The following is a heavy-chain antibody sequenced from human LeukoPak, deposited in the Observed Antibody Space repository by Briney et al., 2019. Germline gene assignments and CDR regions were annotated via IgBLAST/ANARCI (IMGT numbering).Heavy chain of an antibody. Sequence: PGGSLRLSCAASGFTFSSYGMHWVRQAPGKGLEWVAVIWYDGSNKYYADSVKGRFTISRDNSKNTLYLQMNSLRAEDTAVYYCARGDGETHPYYFDYWGQGTLVTVSS. D-gene: IGHD3-10*01. CDR1: GFTFSSYG. V-gene: IGHV3-33*01. J-gene: IGHJ4*02. CDR3: ARGDGETHPYYFDY. CDR2: IWYDGSNK.